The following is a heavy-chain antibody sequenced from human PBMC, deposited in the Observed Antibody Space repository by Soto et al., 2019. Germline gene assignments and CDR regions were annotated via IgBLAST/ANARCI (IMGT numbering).Heavy chain of an antibody. CDR1: GYTFTSYA. V-gene: IGHV1-3*01. J-gene: IGHJ4*02. CDR3: ARDLRIAAADDLFDY. CDR2: INAGNGYT. D-gene: IGHD6-13*01. Sequence: EASVKVSCKASGYTFTSYAIHWVRQAPGQRLEWMGWINAGNGYTKYSQKFQGRVTITRDTSASTAYMELSSLRSEDTAVYYCARDLRIAAADDLFDYWGQGTLVTVSS.